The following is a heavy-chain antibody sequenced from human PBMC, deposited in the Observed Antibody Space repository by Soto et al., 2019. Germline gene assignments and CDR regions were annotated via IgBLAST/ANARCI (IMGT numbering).Heavy chain of an antibody. CDR2: ITGNGDTT. CDR1: GFTFINTG. CDR3: AKIDGDFDY. J-gene: IGHJ4*02. D-gene: IGHD3-22*01. Sequence: EVQVLQSGGGLVPPGGSLRLSCAGSGFTFINTGMSWVRQAPGQGLEWVSAITGNGDTTYYADSVKGRFTISRDNSKSTLYLQMNSLRAEDTAVYYWAKIDGDFDYWGQGTLVTVSS. V-gene: IGHV3-23*01.